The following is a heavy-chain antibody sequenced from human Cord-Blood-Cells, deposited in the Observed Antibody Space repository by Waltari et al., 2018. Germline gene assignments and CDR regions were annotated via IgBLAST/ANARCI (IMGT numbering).Heavy chain of an antibody. CDR2: ISYDGSNK. J-gene: IGHJ3*02. V-gene: IGHV3-30-3*01. Sequence: QVQLVESGGGVVQHGRSLRLSCAASGFTFSSYDMHWVRQAPGKGMDWVAVISYDGSNKYYAGSVKGRFTISRDNSKNTLYLQMNSLRAEDTAVYYCAREWVVATEHKHDAFDIWGQGTMVTVSS. CDR1: GFTFSSYD. CDR3: AREWVVATEHKHDAFDI. D-gene: IGHD2-15*01.